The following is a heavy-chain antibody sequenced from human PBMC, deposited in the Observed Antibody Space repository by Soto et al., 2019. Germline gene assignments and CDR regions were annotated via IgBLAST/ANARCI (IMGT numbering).Heavy chain of an antibody. J-gene: IGHJ4*02. CDR3: AKDMETGTTGEYYFDY. CDR1: GFTFDDYA. CDR2: ISWNRGSI. Sequence: EVQLVESGGGLVQPGRSLRLSCAASGFTFDDYAMHWVRHAPGKGLEWVSGISWNRGSIGYADSVKGRFTISRDNAKNSRYLQMNSLRADDTAVYYCAKDMETGTTGEYYFDYWGQGTLVTVAS. V-gene: IGHV3-9*01. D-gene: IGHD1-1*01.